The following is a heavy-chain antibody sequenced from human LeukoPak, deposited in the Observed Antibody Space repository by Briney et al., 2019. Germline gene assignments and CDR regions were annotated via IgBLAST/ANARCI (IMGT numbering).Heavy chain of an antibody. CDR3: AKAPSTYCGGDYYSG. J-gene: IGHJ4*02. V-gene: IGHV3-9*01. Sequence: GRSLRLSCAASGFTFDDYAMHWVRQAPGKGLEWVSGISWNSGSIGYADSVKGRFTISRDNAKNSLYLQMNSLRAEDTALYYCAKAPSTYCGGDYYSGWGQGTLVTVSS. CDR2: ISWNSGSI. CDR1: GFTFDDYA. D-gene: IGHD2-21*02.